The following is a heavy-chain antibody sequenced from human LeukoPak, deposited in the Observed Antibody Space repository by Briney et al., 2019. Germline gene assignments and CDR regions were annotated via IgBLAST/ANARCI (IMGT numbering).Heavy chain of an antibody. V-gene: IGHV1-24*01. Sequence: ASVKVSCKVSGYTLTELSTHWVRQAPGKGLEWMGGFDPEDGETIYAQKFQGRVTMTEDTSTDTAYMELSSLRSEDTAVYYCATEGSYQVADNWYFDLWGRGTLVTVSS. CDR3: ATEGSYQVADNWYFDL. D-gene: IGHD1-26*01. CDR2: FDPEDGET. J-gene: IGHJ2*01. CDR1: GYTLTELS.